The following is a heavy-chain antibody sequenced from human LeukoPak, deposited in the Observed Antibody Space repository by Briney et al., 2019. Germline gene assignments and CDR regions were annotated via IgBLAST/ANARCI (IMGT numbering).Heavy chain of an antibody. CDR3: ARSPPYIVATIGKIYYMDV. CDR1: GYTFTSYG. D-gene: IGHD5-12*01. J-gene: IGHJ6*03. Sequence: GASVKVSCKASGYTFTSYGISWVRQAPGQGLEWMGWISAYNGNTNYAQKFQGRVTITADESTSTAYMELSSLRSEDTAVYYCARSPPYIVATIGKIYYMDVWGKGTTVTISS. CDR2: ISAYNGNT. V-gene: IGHV1-18*01.